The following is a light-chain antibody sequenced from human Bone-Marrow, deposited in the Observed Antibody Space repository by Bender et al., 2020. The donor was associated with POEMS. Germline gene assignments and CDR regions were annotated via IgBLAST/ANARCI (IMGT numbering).Light chain of an antibody. Sequence: FMLTQPHSVSESPGKTVTISCTRSSGSIASNYVQWFQQRPGSSPTFLIYEDNQRPSGVPDRFSGSVDSSSNSASLTISGLKTADEADYYCQSYDSNTQEVVFGGGTKLTVL. CDR1: SGSIASNY. CDR2: EDN. V-gene: IGLV6-57*01. CDR3: QSYDSNTQEVV. J-gene: IGLJ2*01.